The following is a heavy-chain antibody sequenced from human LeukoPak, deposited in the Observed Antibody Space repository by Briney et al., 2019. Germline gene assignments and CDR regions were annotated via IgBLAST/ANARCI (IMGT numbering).Heavy chain of an antibody. CDR2: ISSSSSTI. J-gene: IGHJ1*01. D-gene: IGHD4-17*01. V-gene: IGHV3-48*01. CDR3: ARDPTVTTGPEYFQH. CDR1: GFTFSSYS. Sequence: GGFLRLSCAASGFTFSSYSMNWVRQAPGKGLEWVSYISSSSSTIYYADSVKGRFTISRDNAKNSLYLQMNSLRAEDTAVYYCARDPTVTTGPEYFQHWGQGTLVTVPS.